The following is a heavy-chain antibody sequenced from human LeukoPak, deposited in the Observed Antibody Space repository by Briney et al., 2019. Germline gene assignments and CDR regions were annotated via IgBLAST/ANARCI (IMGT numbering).Heavy chain of an antibody. Sequence: SETLSLTCTVSGGSINTYYWSWIRQTPEKGLEWIGYMSYSGRSDYGPSLKSRVTMSIDTSKNEFSLRMTSVTAADTAVYFCARRTYSAAYWKHFDYWGQGTLVTVSS. V-gene: IGHV4-59*08. D-gene: IGHD1-1*01. J-gene: IGHJ4*02. CDR3: ARRTYSAAYWKHFDY. CDR2: MSYSGRS. CDR1: GGSINTYY.